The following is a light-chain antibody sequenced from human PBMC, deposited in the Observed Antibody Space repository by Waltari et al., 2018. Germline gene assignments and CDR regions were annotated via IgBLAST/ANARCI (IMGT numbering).Light chain of an antibody. CDR3: QQYGSSPLYT. J-gene: IGKJ2*01. CDR1: QSVSSSY. Sequence: IVLTPPPGTLSLSPGERATLSCRASQSVSSSYLAWYQQKPGQSPRLLIYGASSRATGIPDRFSGSGSGTDFTLTISRLEPEDFAVYYCQQYGSSPLYTFGQGTKVEIK. CDR2: GAS. V-gene: IGKV3-20*01.